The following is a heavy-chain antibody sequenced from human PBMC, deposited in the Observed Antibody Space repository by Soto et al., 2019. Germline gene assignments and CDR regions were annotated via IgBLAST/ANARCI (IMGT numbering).Heavy chain of an antibody. V-gene: IGHV4-4*07. CDR3: ARDQGRYYYDSSGSYYFDY. D-gene: IGHD3-22*01. Sequence: SETLSLTCTVSGGSISSYYWSWIRQPAGKGLEWIGRIYTSGGTNYNPSLKSRVTMSVDTSKNQFSLKLSSVTAADTAVYYCARDQGRYYYDSSGSYYFDYWGQGTLVTVSS. CDR2: IYTSGGT. CDR1: GGSISSYY. J-gene: IGHJ4*02.